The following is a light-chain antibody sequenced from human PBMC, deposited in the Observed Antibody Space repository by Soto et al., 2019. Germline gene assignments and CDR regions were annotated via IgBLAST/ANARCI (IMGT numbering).Light chain of an antibody. Sequence: SVLTQPRSVSGSPGQSVTISCTGTTNYVSWYQQHPGKAPRVMIYDVNKRPSGVPDRFSGSKSGNTASLTISGLQAEDEADYYCCSFAGSYTSYVFATGTKVTVL. CDR3: CSFAGSYTSYV. V-gene: IGLV2-11*01. J-gene: IGLJ1*01. CDR1: TNY. CDR2: DVN.